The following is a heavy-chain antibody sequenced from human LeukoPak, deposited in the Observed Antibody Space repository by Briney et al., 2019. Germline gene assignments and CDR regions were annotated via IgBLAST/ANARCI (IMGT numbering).Heavy chain of an antibody. CDR3: ARDAAEPPTYYYHGMDV. CDR1: GFTFSSYS. V-gene: IGHV3-21*01. D-gene: IGHD1-14*01. Sequence: EGSLRLSCAASGFTFSSYSMNWVRQAPGEGLQWVSSISSSSNYIYYADSMKGRFTISRDNAKNSLYLQMNSLRAEDTAVYYCARDAAEPPTYYYHGMDVWGQGTTVTVSS. J-gene: IGHJ6*02. CDR2: ISSSSNYI.